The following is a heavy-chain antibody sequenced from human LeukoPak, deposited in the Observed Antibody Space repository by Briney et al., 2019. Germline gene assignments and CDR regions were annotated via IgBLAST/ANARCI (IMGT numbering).Heavy chain of an antibody. D-gene: IGHD3-10*01. J-gene: IGHJ4*02. CDR3: ARSRSITMVRGVIITAPSIGHFDY. CDR2: ISSSGSTI. CDR1: GFTFSDYY. V-gene: IGHV3-11*01. Sequence: PGGSLRLSCAASGFTFSDYYMSWIRQAPGKGLEWVSYISSSGSTIYYADSVKGRFTISRDNAKNSLYLQMNSLRAEDTAVYYCARSRSITMVRGVIITAPSIGHFDYWGQGTLVTVSS.